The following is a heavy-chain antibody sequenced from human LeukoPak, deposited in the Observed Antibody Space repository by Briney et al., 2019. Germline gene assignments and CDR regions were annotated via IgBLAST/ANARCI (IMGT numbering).Heavy chain of an antibody. D-gene: IGHD3-3*01. J-gene: IGHJ4*02. V-gene: IGHV4-61*02. CDR1: GGSISSGSYY. CDR2: IYTSGST. Sequence: PSETLSLTCTVSGGSISSGSYYWSWIRQPAGKGLEWIGRIYTSGSTNYNPSLKSRVTISVDTSKNQFSLKLSSVTAADTAVYYCAGGNYDFWSGYFDCWGQGTLVTVSS. CDR3: AGGNYDFWSGYFDC.